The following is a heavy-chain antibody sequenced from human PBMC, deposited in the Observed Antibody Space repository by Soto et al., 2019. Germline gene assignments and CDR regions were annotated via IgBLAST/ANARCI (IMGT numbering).Heavy chain of an antibody. CDR3: ATGGDFGVVGWFDP. J-gene: IGHJ5*02. D-gene: IGHD3-3*01. Sequence: ASVKVSCKVSGYTLTELSMHWVRQAPGKGLEWMGGFDPEDGETIYAQKFQGRVTMTEETSTDTAYMELSSLRSEDTAVYYCATGGDFGVVGWFDPWGQGTTVTVSS. CDR1: GYTLTELS. CDR2: FDPEDGET. V-gene: IGHV1-24*01.